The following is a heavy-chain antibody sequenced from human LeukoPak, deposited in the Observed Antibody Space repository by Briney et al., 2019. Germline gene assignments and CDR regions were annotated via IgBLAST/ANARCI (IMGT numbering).Heavy chain of an antibody. V-gene: IGHV3-74*01. CDR2: INNDGSIT. CDR1: GFTFTNFW. J-gene: IGHJ5*02. Sequence: GGSLRLSCAASGFTFTNFWMQWIRQAPGKGLVWVSRINNDGSITGYADSVKGRFIISGDNAKNTVYLQMNSLRAEDTAVYYCANGIYGPGDLWGQGTLVTVSS. CDR3: ANGIYGPGDL. D-gene: IGHD3-3*02.